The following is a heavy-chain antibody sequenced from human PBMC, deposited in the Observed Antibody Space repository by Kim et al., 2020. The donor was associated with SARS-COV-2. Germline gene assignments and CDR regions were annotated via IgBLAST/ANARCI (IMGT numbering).Heavy chain of an antibody. D-gene: IGHD1-26*01. J-gene: IGHJ4*02. V-gene: IGHV3-74*01. CDR2: INTDGSST. CDR3: ARGGPGGATYFDY. Sequence: GGSPRLSCAASGFTFSNYWMHWVRQAPGKGLVWVSRINTDGSSTIYADSVKGRFTISRDNAKNTLYLQMNSLRAEDTAVYYCARGGPGGATYFDYWGQGTLVTVSS. CDR1: GFTFSNYW.